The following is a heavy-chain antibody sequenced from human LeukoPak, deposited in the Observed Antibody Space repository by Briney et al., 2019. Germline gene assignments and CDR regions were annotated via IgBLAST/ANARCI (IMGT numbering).Heavy chain of an antibody. CDR2: ISWNSGSI. J-gene: IGHJ4*02. CDR1: GFTFDDYA. V-gene: IGHV3-9*01. D-gene: IGHD3-22*01. CDR3: AKGPSNSDYYDSSGYFY. Sequence: GGSLRLSCAASGFTFDDYAMHWVRQAPGKDLEWVSGISWNSGSIGYADSVKGRFTISRDNAKNSLYLQMNSLRAEDTALYYCAKGPSNSDYYDSSGYFYWGQGTLVTVSS.